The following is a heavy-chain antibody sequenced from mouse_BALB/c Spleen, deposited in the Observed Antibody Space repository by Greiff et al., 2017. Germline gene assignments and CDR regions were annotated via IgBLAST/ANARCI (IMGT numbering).Heavy chain of an antibody. V-gene: IGHV14-3*02. Sequence: EVQLQQSGAELVKPGASVKLSCTASGFNIKDTYMHWVKQRPEQGLEWIGRIDPANGNTKYDPKFQGKATITADTSSNTAYLQLSSLTSEDTAVYYCARRLYGSSYYFDYWGQGTTLTVSS. D-gene: IGHD1-1*01. CDR3: ARRLYGSSYYFDY. J-gene: IGHJ2*01. CDR2: IDPANGNT. CDR1: GFNIKDTY.